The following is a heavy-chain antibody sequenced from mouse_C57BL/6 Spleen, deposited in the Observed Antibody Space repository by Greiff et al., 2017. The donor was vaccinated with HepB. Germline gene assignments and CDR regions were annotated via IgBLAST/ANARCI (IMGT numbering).Heavy chain of an antibody. Sequence: QVQLQQSGAELARPGASVKLSCKASGYTFTSYGISWVKQRTGQGLEWIGEIYPRSGNTYYNEKFKGKATLTADKSSSTAYMELRSLTSEDSAVYFCAGRGDGYSFAYWGQGTLVTVSA. V-gene: IGHV1-81*01. CDR1: GYTFTSYG. CDR3: AGRGDGYSFAY. J-gene: IGHJ3*01. CDR2: IYPRSGNT. D-gene: IGHD2-3*01.